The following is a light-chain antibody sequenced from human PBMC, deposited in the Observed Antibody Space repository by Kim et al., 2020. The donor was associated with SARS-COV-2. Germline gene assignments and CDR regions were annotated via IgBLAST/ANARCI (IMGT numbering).Light chain of an antibody. Sequence: SPGQRATLSGRASQSVDKNYLTWYQQRPGQTPRLLIYGASNRATGTPDRFSGSGSGTDFALAISSLEPEDFAVYYCHQYSSSPYTFGQGTKLEI. CDR2: GAS. CDR3: HQYSSSPYT. J-gene: IGKJ2*01. CDR1: QSVDKNY. V-gene: IGKV3-20*01.